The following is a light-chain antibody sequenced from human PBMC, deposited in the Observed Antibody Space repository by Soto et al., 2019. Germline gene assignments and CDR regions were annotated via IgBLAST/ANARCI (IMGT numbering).Light chain of an antibody. CDR3: GTWESYLSVGV. J-gene: IGLJ2*01. CDR2: DNN. Sequence: QSVLTQPPSVSGAPGQRVTISCTGSSSNIGAGYDVHWYQQLPGTAPKLLLYDNNKRPSGIPDRSSGSKSGTSATLGITGLQTADEADYYCGTWESYLSVGVFGGGTKLTVL. V-gene: IGLV1-51*01. CDR1: SSNIGAGYD.